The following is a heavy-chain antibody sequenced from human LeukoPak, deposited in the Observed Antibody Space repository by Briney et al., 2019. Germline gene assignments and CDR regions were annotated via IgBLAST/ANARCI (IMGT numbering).Heavy chain of an antibody. CDR1: GYAIGGGDY. CDR3: ARHWPIFGVVTAYYYYLDV. V-gene: IGHV4-38-2*01. J-gene: IGHJ6*03. Sequence: PSETLSLTCAVSGYAIGGGDYWGWIRQPPGKGLEWIGRIYHSGSTYYNPSLKSRVTISVDTSKNQFSLKLSSVTAADTAVYYCARHWPIFGVVTAYYYYLDVWGKGTTVTVSS. D-gene: IGHD3-3*01. CDR2: IYHSGST.